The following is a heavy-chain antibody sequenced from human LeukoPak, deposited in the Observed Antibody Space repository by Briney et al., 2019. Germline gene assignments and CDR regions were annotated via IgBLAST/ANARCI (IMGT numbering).Heavy chain of an antibody. CDR2: IYTSGST. CDR1: GGSISSGSYY. D-gene: IGHD2-8*02. V-gene: IGHV4-61*02. CDR3: ARDYTGSYYYYYMDV. Sequence: SQTLSLTCTVSGGSISSGSYYWSWIRQPAGKGLEWIGRIYTSGSTNYNPSLKSRVTILVDTSKNQFSLKLSSVTAADTAVYYCARDYTGSYYYYYMDVWGKGTTVTVSS. J-gene: IGHJ6*03.